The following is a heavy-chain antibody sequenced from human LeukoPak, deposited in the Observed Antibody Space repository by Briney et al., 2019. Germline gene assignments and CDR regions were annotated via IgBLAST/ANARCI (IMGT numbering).Heavy chain of an antibody. J-gene: IGHJ6*02. CDR2: IFTTGTT. CDR1: GGSIYSHY. CDR3: ASLIRQGHYAMDV. V-gene: IGHV4-4*07. Sequence: SETLSLTCTVSGGSIYSHYWSWIRQPAGKGLEWIGRIFTTGTTNYNPSLKSRVTISLDTSKNQFSLRLSSVTAADTAVYYCASLIRQGHYAMDVWGQGTMVTVSS.